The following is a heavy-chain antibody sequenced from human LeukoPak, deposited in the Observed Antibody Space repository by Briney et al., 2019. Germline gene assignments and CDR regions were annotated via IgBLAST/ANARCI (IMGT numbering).Heavy chain of an antibody. J-gene: IGHJ4*02. CDR2: INWNGGST. Sequence: PGGSLRLSCAASGFTFDDYGMSWVRQAPGKGLEWVSGINWNGGSTGYADSVKGRFTISRDNAKNSLYLQMNCLRAEDTALYYCARAEGNYYDSSTGDYWGQGTLVTVSS. CDR1: GFTFDDYG. V-gene: IGHV3-20*04. D-gene: IGHD3-22*01. CDR3: ARAEGNYYDSSTGDY.